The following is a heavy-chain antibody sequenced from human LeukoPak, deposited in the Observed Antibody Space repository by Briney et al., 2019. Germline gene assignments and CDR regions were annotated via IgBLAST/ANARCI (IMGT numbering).Heavy chain of an antibody. V-gene: IGHV3-23*01. CDR2: ISGSGGST. CDR1: GFTVSSNY. Sequence: PGGSLRLSCAASGFTVSSNYMSWVRQAPGKGLEWVSAISGSGGSTYYADSVKGRFTISRDNSKNTLYLQMNSLRAEDTAVYYCAKGEEAIGFDYWGQGTLVTVSS. J-gene: IGHJ4*02. CDR3: AKGEEAIGFDY.